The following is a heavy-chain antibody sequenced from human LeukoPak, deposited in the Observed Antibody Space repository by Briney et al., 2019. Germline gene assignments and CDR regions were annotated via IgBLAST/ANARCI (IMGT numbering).Heavy chain of an antibody. V-gene: IGHV4-39*01. Sequence: SETLSLTCTVSGGSISSSSYYWGWIRQPPGKGLEWIGSIYYSGSTYYNPSLKSRVTISVDTSKNQFSLKLSSVTAADTAVYYCARQGGSLDYWGQGALVTVSS. D-gene: IGHD1-26*01. CDR2: IYYSGST. CDR3: ARQGGSLDY. CDR1: GGSISSSSYY. J-gene: IGHJ4*02.